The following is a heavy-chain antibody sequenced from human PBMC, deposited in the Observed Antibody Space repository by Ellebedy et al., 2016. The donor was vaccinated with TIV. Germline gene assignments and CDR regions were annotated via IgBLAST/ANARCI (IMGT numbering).Heavy chain of an antibody. CDR1: GFTFSDYG. Sequence: GESLKISCVASGFTFSDYGMHWVRQAPGKGLEWVSYISSSGSTIYYADSVKGRFTISRDNAKNSLYLQINSLRAEDTAVYYCARDRGVTAFDYWGQGTLVTVSS. D-gene: IGHD2-21*02. CDR3: ARDRGVTAFDY. V-gene: IGHV3-11*01. J-gene: IGHJ4*02. CDR2: ISSSGSTI.